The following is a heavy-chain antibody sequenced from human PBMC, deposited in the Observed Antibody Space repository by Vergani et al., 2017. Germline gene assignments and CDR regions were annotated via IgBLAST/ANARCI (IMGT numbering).Heavy chain of an antibody. CDR3: SAQTQSCHDY. V-gene: IGHV3-73*01. CDR1: GFVFSESP. J-gene: IGHJ4*02. Sequence: EVQLMESGGGWAQPGGSLRLSCAASGFVFSESPIHWVRQVPGKGLEWLGHIRRRSEHYATAYGPSLIGRATISRDDSTNTAYLQLSSLGTEDTAIYFCSAQTQSCHDYWGQGTLVAVSS. D-gene: IGHD3-10*01. CDR2: IRRRSEHYAT.